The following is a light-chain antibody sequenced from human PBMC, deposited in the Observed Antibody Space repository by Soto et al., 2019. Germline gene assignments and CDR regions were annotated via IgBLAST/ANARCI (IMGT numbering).Light chain of an antibody. CDR2: DES. CDR3: QQYKDWPT. Sequence: DILSTQSPATMSLPPGQRDTLSCRSSQSVGSYLAWYQQNPGQDPRLLIYDESNRASGIQARFSGSGSGTEFTLTISSLQSEDFAVYYCQQYKDWPTLGNGKRVEIK. CDR1: QSVGSY. J-gene: IGKJ5*01. V-gene: IGKV3-11*01.